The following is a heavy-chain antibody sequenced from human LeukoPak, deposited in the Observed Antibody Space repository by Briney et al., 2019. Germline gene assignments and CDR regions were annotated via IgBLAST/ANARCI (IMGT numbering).Heavy chain of an antibody. CDR1: GFTFNSYA. V-gene: IGHV3-30*04. CDR3: ARDRGSCSGGSCYYFDY. CDR2: VSYDGRNK. J-gene: IGHJ4*02. Sequence: GGSLRLSCATSGFTFNSYAVHWVRQAPGKGREWVAVVSYDGRNKYFADSVKGRFTISRDNSKNTLYLQMNSLRAEDTAVYHCARDRGSCSGGSCYYFDYWGQGTLVTVSS. D-gene: IGHD2-15*01.